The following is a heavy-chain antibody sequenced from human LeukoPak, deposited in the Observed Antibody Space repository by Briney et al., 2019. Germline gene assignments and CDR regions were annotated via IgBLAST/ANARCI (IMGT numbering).Heavy chain of an antibody. J-gene: IGHJ4*02. CDR2: IKSKTDGGTT. CDR3: TTLTGSGWYPVDY. V-gene: IGHV3-15*07. Sequence: GGSLRLSCAASGFTFSNAWMNWVRQAPGKGLEWVGRIKSKTDGGTTDYAAPVKGRFTISRDDSKNTLYLQMNSLKTEDTAVYYCTTLTGSGWYPVDYWGQGTLVTVSS. CDR1: GFTFSNAW. D-gene: IGHD6-19*01.